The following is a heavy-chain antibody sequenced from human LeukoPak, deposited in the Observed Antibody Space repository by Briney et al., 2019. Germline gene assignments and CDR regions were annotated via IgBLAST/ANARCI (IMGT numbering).Heavy chain of an antibody. J-gene: IGHJ4*02. CDR2: ISSSSSYI. Sequence: GGSLRLSCAASGFTFSSYSMNWVRQAPGKGLEWVSSISSSSSYIYYADSVKGRFTISRDNAKNSLYLQMNSLRVEDTAVYYCARDSNTAVVKAPDFWGQGTLVTVSS. V-gene: IGHV3-21*01. CDR1: GFTFSSYS. D-gene: IGHD5-18*01. CDR3: ARDSNTAVVKAPDF.